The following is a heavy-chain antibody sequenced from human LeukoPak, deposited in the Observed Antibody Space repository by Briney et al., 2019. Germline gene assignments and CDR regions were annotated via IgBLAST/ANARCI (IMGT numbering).Heavy chain of an antibody. CDR3: AKDQSATSYGYIFDY. D-gene: IGHD5-18*01. Sequence: GGSLRLSCAASGFTFDDHTMHWVRQAPGKGLEWVSLISWDGGSTYYADSVKGRFTISRDNSKNSLYLQMNSLRTEDTALYYCAKDQSATSYGYIFDYWGQGTLVTVSS. V-gene: IGHV3-43*01. J-gene: IGHJ4*02. CDR1: GFTFDDHT. CDR2: ISWDGGST.